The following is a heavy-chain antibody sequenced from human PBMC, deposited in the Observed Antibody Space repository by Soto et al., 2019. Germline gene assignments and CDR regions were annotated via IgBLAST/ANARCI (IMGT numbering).Heavy chain of an antibody. CDR3: ARGDYDILTGINYYYYGMDV. CDR2: INPSGGST. Sequence: ASVKVSCKASGYTFTSYYTHWVRQAPGQGLEWMGIINPSGGSTSYAQKFQGRVTMTRDTSTSTVYMELSSLRSEDTAVYYCARGDYDILTGINYYYYGMDVWGQGTTVTVSS. D-gene: IGHD3-9*01. CDR1: GYTFTSYY. J-gene: IGHJ6*02. V-gene: IGHV1-46*01.